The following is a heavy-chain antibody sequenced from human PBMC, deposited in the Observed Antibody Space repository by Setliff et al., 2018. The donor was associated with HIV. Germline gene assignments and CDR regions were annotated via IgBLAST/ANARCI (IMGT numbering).Heavy chain of an antibody. D-gene: IGHD3-3*01. J-gene: IGHJ6*02. CDR3: ARDNLYYNLYDGSPVYGMDV. CDR1: GFTFSNYA. V-gene: IGHV3-23*01. Sequence: GGSLRLSCVASGFTFSNYAMSWVRQAPGKGLEWVSIISASGGSTYYADSVKGRFTISRDNAKNSLYLQMNGLRVEDTGVYYCARDNLYYNLYDGSPVYGMDVWGQGTTVTVSS. CDR2: ISASGGST.